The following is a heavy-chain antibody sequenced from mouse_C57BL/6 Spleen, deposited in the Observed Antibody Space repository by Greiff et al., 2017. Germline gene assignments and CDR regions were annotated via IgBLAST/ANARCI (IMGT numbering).Heavy chain of an antibody. Sequence: VQLQQSGAELVRPGASVKLSCKASGYTFTDYYINWVKQRPGQGLEWIARIYPGSGNTYYNDKFKGKATLTAEKSSSTAYMQRSSLTSEDSAVYFCARWGYFDYWGQGTTLTVSS. CDR2: IYPGSGNT. CDR1: GYTFTDYY. J-gene: IGHJ2*01. CDR3: ARWGYFDY. V-gene: IGHV1-76*01.